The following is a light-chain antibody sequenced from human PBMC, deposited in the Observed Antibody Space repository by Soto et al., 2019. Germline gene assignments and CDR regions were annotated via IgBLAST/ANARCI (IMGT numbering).Light chain of an antibody. CDR1: QTIKNNY. CDR3: QQYGDSPLLT. CDR2: GAS. V-gene: IGKV3-20*01. J-gene: IGKJ4*01. Sequence: IVLTQSPGTVSLSPGDSATLSCRASQTIKNNYLAWYQQRHGRPPRLLISGASTRATGIPDRFSGSGSGTDFTLTTSRLEPEDFAVYFCQQYGDSPLLTFGEGTKVEIK.